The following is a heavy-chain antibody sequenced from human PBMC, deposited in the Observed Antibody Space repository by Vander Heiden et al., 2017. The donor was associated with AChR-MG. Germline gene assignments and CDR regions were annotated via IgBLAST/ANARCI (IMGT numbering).Heavy chain of an antibody. Sequence: QAQLQQWGAGLLQPSETLSLTFAVYGGSFGGYYWSWIRQPPGKGLEWIGEINHSGSTNYNPSLKSRVTISVDTSRNQFSLKLSSVTAADTAVYYCASHRDYDFWSGYYIPRPNWFDPWGQGTLVTVSS. V-gene: IGHV4-34*01. CDR2: INHSGST. J-gene: IGHJ5*02. CDR1: GGSFGGYY. D-gene: IGHD3-3*01. CDR3: ASHRDYDFWSGYYIPRPNWFDP.